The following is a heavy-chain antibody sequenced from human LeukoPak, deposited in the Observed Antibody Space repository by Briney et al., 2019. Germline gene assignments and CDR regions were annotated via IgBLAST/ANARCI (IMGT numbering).Heavy chain of an antibody. CDR3: ASHMRGSGYNAAFDY. CDR2: IYTSGST. J-gene: IGHJ4*02. Sequence: SETLSLTCTVSSGSISSYYWSWIRQPAGKGLEWIGRIYTSGSTNYNPSLKSRVTMSVDTSKNQFSLKLSSVTAADTAVYYCASHMRGSGYNAAFDYWGQGTLVTVSS. CDR1: SGSISSYY. D-gene: IGHD3-22*01. V-gene: IGHV4-4*07.